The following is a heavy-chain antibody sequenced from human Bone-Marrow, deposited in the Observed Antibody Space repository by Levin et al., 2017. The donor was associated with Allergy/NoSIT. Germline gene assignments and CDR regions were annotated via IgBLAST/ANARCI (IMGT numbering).Heavy chain of an antibody. D-gene: IGHD1-26*01. CDR1: GGSISSYY. Sequence: SETLSLTCTVSGGSISSYYWSWIRQPPGKGLEWIGYIYYSGSTNYNPSLKSRVTISVDTSKNQFSLKLSSVTAADTAVYYCARGVGATSAPVSSNSHPTDAFDIWGQGTMVTVSS. CDR3: ARGVGATSAPVSSNSHPTDAFDI. CDR2: IYYSGST. J-gene: IGHJ3*02. V-gene: IGHV4-59*01.